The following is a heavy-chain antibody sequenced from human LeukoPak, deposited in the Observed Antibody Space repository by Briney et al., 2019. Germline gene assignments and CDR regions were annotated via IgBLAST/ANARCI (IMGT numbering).Heavy chain of an antibody. V-gene: IGHV3-20*04. CDR1: GFTFSSYW. Sequence: QSGGSLRLSCAASGFTFSSYWMSWVRQAPGKGLEWVSGLNRNGDITGYADFVQGRFTISRDNAKNSLYLQMNSLRVEDTALYYCARKGLGGELGGFDSWGQGTLVTVSS. CDR3: ARKGLGGELGGFDS. J-gene: IGHJ4*02. D-gene: IGHD1-26*01. CDR2: LNRNGDIT.